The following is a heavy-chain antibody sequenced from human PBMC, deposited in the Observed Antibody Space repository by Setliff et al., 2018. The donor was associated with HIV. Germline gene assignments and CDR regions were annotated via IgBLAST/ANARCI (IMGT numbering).Heavy chain of an antibody. D-gene: IGHD2-2*01. Sequence: PGGSLRLSCAASGFTFTDYWMHWVRQVPGQGLVWVSRINVDGSSISYADSVKGRFTISRDTSKNTLYLQMNSLRAEDTAVYYCARRAYCSSTTCFDNWGQGTLVTVSS. V-gene: IGHV3-74*01. CDR1: GFTFTDYW. CDR2: INVDGSSI. CDR3: ARRAYCSSTTCFDN. J-gene: IGHJ4*02.